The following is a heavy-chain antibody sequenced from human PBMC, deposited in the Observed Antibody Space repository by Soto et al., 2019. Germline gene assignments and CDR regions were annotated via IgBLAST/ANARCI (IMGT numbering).Heavy chain of an antibody. CDR1: GFTLSSYA. D-gene: IGHD3-9*01. CDR3: AKDILAGYYIAFDY. V-gene: IGHV3-23*01. J-gene: IGHJ4*02. Sequence: EVQLLESGGALVQPGGSLRLSCATSGFTLSSYAMTWVRQPPGRELEWVSTINGGGTSTYYAASVKGRFTISRDNSKNSLYLQMNSLRAEDTALYYCAKDILAGYYIAFDYWGQGTLVTVSS. CDR2: INGGGTST.